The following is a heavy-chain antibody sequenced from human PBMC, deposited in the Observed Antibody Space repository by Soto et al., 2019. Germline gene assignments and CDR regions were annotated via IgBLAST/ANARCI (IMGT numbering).Heavy chain of an antibody. CDR3: ARENIVATFDY. CDR2: INSDGSST. J-gene: IGHJ4*02. CDR1: GFTFSSYW. V-gene: IGHV3-74*01. D-gene: IGHD5-12*01. Sequence: PGGSLRLSCAASGFTFSSYWMHWVRQAPGKGLEWVSRINSDGSSTSYADSVKGRFTISRDNAKNSLYLQMNSLRAEDTAVYYCARENIVATFDYWGQGTLVTVSS.